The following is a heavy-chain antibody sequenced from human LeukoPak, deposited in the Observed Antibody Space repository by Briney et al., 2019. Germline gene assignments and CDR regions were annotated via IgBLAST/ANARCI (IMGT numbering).Heavy chain of an antibody. J-gene: IGHJ3*02. CDR1: GSTFSSYG. V-gene: IGHV3-33*06. CDR3: AKDRDYYDSSGYHTDAFDI. CDR2: IWYDGSNK. Sequence: GGSLRLSCAASGSTFSSYGMHWVRQAPGKGLEWVAVIWYDGSNKYYADSVKGRFTISRDNSKNTLYLQMNSLRAGDTAVYHCAKDRDYYDSSGYHTDAFDIWGQGTMVTVSS. D-gene: IGHD3-22*01.